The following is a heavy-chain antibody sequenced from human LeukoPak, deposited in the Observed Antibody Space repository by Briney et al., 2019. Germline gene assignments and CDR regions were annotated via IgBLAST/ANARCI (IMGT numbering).Heavy chain of an antibody. Sequence: GGSLRLSCAASGFTFSTYAMHWVRQAPGKGLEWVTVISYDGSNKYYADSVKGRFTVSRDNSKNTLYLQMSSLRAEDTAVYYCARGPPYSSSRYFDYWGQGTLVTVSS. V-gene: IGHV3-30-3*01. CDR2: ISYDGSNK. CDR1: GFTFSTYA. D-gene: IGHD6-13*01. J-gene: IGHJ4*02. CDR3: ARGPPYSSSRYFDY.